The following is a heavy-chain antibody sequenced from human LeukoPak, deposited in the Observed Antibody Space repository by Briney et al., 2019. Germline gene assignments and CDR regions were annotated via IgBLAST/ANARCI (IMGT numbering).Heavy chain of an antibody. Sequence: GGSLRLSCAVSGFTFSSYSMKWVRQAPGKGREWVSYISSSSSTIYYADSVKGRFTISRDNAKNSLYLQMNSLRAEDTAVYYCATFRARAFDIWGQGTMVTVSS. V-gene: IGHV3-48*01. CDR1: GFTFSSYS. CDR3: ATFRARAFDI. J-gene: IGHJ3*02. CDR2: ISSSSSTI.